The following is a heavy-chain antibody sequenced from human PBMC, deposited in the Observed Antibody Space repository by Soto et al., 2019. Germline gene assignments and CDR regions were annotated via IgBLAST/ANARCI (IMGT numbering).Heavy chain of an antibody. V-gene: IGHV4-31*03. CDR2: IYFRGNT. Sequence: TLSLTCSVSGDSISRIDYYWTWIRQHPEKGLEWIGNIYFRGNTYYSPSLESRLTISVDTSKNQFSLKLTSVTAADTAVYYCAREGGSYDSGGYLIRGAFDIWGQGTMVTVSS. CDR3: AREGGSYDSGGYLIRGAFDI. CDR1: GDSISRIDYY. J-gene: IGHJ3*02. D-gene: IGHD3-22*01.